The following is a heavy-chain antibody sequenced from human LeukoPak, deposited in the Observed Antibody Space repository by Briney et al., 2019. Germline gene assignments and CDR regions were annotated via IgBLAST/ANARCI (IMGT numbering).Heavy chain of an antibody. J-gene: IGHJ4*02. D-gene: IGHD5-12*01. V-gene: IGHV4-31*03. CDR2: IYYSGST. CDR1: GGSISSGGYY. Sequence: PSETLSLTCTVSGGSISSGGYYWSWIRQHPGKGLEWIGYIYYSGSTYYNPSLKSRVTISVDTSKNQFSLKLSSVTAADTAVYYCARVSRGYTGYDYLIHFDYWGQGTLVTVSS. CDR3: ARVSRGYTGYDYLIHFDY.